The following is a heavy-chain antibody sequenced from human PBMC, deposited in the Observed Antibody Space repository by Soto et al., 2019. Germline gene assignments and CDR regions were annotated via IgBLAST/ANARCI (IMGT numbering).Heavy chain of an antibody. Sequence: PGGSLRLSCVASGLTFSDHYMDWVRQTPGKGLEWVGRSRNKANSYSTEYAASVKDRFFISRDDSKDAVYLQMNSLKTEDTAVYYCACPGGGYSYHSWGQGTLVSVSS. J-gene: IGHJ4*02. CDR3: ACPGGGYSYHS. V-gene: IGHV3-72*01. CDR2: SRNKANSYST. CDR1: GLTFSDHY. D-gene: IGHD5-18*01.